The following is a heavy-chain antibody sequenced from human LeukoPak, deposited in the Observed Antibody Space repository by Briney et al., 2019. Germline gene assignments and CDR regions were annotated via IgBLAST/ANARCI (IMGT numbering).Heavy chain of an antibody. Sequence: PGGSLRLSXAASGFTFSSYAMSWVRQAPGKGLEWVSAISGSGGSTYYADSVKGRFTISRDNSKNTLYLQMNSLRAEDTAVYYCAKSRISTMVRGVGGLIDYWGQGTLVTVSS. CDR1: GFTFSSYA. CDR3: AKSRISTMVRGVGGLIDY. J-gene: IGHJ4*02. V-gene: IGHV3-23*01. CDR2: ISGSGGST. D-gene: IGHD3-10*01.